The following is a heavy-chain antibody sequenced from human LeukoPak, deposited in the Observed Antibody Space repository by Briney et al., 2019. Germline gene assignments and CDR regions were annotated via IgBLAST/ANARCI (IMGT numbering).Heavy chain of an antibody. CDR1: GGSFSGYY. Sequence: SETLSLTCAVYGGSFSGYYWSWIRQPPGKGLEWIGEINHSGSTNYNPSLKSRVTISVDTSKNQFSLKLSSVTAADTAVYYCARENYGSGRRIDYWGQGTLVTVSS. J-gene: IGHJ4*02. V-gene: IGHV4-34*09. CDR3: ARENYGSGRRIDY. CDR2: INHSGST. D-gene: IGHD3-10*01.